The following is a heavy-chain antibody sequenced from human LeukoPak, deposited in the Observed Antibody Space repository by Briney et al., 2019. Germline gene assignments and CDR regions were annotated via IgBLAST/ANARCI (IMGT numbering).Heavy chain of an antibody. CDR3: ASGYCSSTSCYRNYDY. Sequence: GGSLRLSCAASGFTFSSYAMHWVRQAPGKGLEWVAVISYDGSNKYYADSVKGRFTISRDNAKNSLYLQMNSLRAEDTAVYYCASGYCSSTSCYRNYDYWGQGTLVTVSS. CDR2: ISYDGSNK. V-gene: IGHV3-30*04. J-gene: IGHJ4*02. D-gene: IGHD2-2*03. CDR1: GFTFSSYA.